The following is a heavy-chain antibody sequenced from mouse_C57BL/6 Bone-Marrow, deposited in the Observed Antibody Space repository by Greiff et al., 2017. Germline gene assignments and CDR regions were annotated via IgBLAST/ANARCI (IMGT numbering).Heavy chain of an antibody. CDR3: ARNHYYGSSYPAWFAY. CDR1: GYTFPSYG. D-gene: IGHD1-1*01. V-gene: IGHV1-58*01. CDR2: IYIGNGYT. J-gene: IGHJ3*01. Sequence: VQLKQSGAELVRPGSSVKMSCKTSGYTFPSYGINWVKQRPGQGLEWIGYIYIGNGYTEYNEKFKGKATLTSGTSSSTAYMQLSSLTSDDSAIYFCARNHYYGSSYPAWFAYWGQGTLVTVSA.